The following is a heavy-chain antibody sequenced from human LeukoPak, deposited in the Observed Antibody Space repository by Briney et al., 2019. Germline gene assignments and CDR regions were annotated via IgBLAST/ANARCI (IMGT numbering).Heavy chain of an antibody. CDR1: GFTFSSYA. CDR3: ARVGPPYYYYYMDV. Sequence: HPGRSLGLSCAASGFTFSSYAMHWVRQAPGKGLEWVAVISYDGSNKYYADSVKGRFTISRDNAKNSLYLQMNSLRAEDTAVYYCARVGPPYYYYYMDVWGKGTTVTVSS. J-gene: IGHJ6*03. CDR2: ISYDGSNK. D-gene: IGHD3-16*01. V-gene: IGHV3-30*04.